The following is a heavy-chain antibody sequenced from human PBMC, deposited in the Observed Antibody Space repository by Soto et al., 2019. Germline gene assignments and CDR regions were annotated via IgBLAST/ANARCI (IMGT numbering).Heavy chain of an antibody. Sequence: PSETLSLTCAVYGGSFSGYYWSWIRQPPGKGLEWIGEINHSGSTNYNPSLKSRVTISVDTSKNQFSLKLSSVTAADTAVYYCARGLGTNKYYYGMDVWGQGTTVTVSS. CDR2: INHSGST. CDR1: GGSFSGYY. D-gene: IGHD5-12*01. V-gene: IGHV4-34*01. CDR3: ARGLGTNKYYYGMDV. J-gene: IGHJ6*02.